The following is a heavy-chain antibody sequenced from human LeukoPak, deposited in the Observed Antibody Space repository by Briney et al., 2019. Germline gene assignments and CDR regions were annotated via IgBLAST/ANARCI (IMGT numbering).Heavy chain of an antibody. CDR2: IRYDGSNK. Sequence: GGSLRLCCAASGFTFSSYGMHWVRQAPGKGLEWVAFIRYDGSNKYYADSVKGRLTISRDNSTNTLYLQINSRTAEDTAVYYCAKDLVEREDAFDIWGQGTMVTVSS. V-gene: IGHV3-30*02. D-gene: IGHD1-26*01. J-gene: IGHJ3*02. CDR1: GFTFSSYG. CDR3: AKDLVEREDAFDI.